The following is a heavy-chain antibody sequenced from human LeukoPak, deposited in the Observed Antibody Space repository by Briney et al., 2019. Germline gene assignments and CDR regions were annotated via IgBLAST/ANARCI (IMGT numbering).Heavy chain of an antibody. CDR2: IYYSGST. D-gene: IGHD2-2*01. J-gene: IGHJ4*02. CDR1: GGSISSGGYY. CDR3: ARGGSSTHDFDY. Sequence: SQTLSLTCTVSGGSISSGGYYWSWIRQHPGKGLEWIGYIYYSGSTYYNPSLKSRVTISVDTSKNQFSLKLSSVTAADTAVYYCARGGSSTHDFDYWGQGTLVTVSS. V-gene: IGHV4-31*03.